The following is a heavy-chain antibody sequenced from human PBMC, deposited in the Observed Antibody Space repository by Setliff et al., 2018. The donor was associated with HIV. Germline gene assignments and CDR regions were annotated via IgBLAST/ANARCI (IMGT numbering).Heavy chain of an antibody. CDR2: IYKSGTT. CDR3: ARDPSDRYGHFDY. V-gene: IGHV4-4*08. J-gene: IGHJ4*02. CDR1: GGSINSYH. D-gene: IGHD4-17*01. Sequence: SETLSLTCSVSGGSINSYHWSWIRQSPGKGLEWIGYIYKSGTTNYSSSLKSRVTISIDRSRNQFSLKLSAVTAADTAVYFCARDPSDRYGHFDYWGQGALVTVSS.